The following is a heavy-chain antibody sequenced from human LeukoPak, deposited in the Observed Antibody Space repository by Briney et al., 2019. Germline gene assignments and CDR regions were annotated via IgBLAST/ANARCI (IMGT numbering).Heavy chain of an antibody. Sequence: SETLSLTCTVSGGSISYYYWSWIRRPPGKGLEWIGYSFYTGKTKFNPSLKRRVTISVDTSKNQFPLKLSSVTAADTAFYYCARGGGDYATNWFDPWGQGTLVTVSS. CDR2: SFYTGKT. J-gene: IGHJ5*02. CDR3: ARGGGDYATNWFDP. CDR1: GGSISYYY. V-gene: IGHV4-59*01. D-gene: IGHD2-21*02.